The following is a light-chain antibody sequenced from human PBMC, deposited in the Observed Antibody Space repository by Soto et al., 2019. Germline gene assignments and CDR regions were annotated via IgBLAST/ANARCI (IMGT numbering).Light chain of an antibody. CDR3: QQYGSSPFT. J-gene: IGKJ3*01. CDR2: DAS. Sequence: EIVLTQSPATLSLSPGERATLSCGASQSVGSTNLAWYQQKPGLAPRLRIYDASSRATGIPDRFSGSGSGTDFTLTIGRLEHQDFAVYHCQQYGSSPFTFGPRTKVDIK. CDR1: QSVGSTN. V-gene: IGKV3D-20*01.